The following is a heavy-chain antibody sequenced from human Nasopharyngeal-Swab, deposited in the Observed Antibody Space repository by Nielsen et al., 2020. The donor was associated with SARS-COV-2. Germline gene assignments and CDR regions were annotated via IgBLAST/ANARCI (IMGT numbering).Heavy chain of an antibody. CDR3: ARQPDRYYYDSSGYSDY. J-gene: IGHJ4*02. CDR2: IYHSGST. Sequence: VSLATGKGMEWIGEIYHSGSTNYNPSLKSRVTISVDKSKNQFSLKLSSVTAADTAVYYCARQPDRYYYDSSGYSDYWGQGTLVTVSS. D-gene: IGHD3-22*01. V-gene: IGHV4-4*02.